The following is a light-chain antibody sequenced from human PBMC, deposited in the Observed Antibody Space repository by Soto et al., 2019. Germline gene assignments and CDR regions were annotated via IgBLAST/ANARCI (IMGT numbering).Light chain of an antibody. J-gene: IGLJ1*01. CDR3: SSYTTSNTRQIV. V-gene: IGLV2-14*03. Sequence: QSALTQPASVSGSPGQSITISCTGTSSDVGSYNYVSWYQHHPGKAHKLMIFDVSNRPSGVSNRFSGSKSGNTASLTISGLQPEDEADYYCSSYTTSNTRQIVFGTGTKVTVL. CDR1: SSDVGSYNY. CDR2: DVS.